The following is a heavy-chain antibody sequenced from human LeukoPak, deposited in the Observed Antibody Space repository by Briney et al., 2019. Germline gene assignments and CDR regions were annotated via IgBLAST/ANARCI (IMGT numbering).Heavy chain of an antibody. CDR2: ISGSGGST. V-gene: IGHV3-23*01. CDR1: GFTFSNAW. Sequence: GGSLRLSCAASGFTFSNAWMSWVRQAPGKGLEWVSAISGSGGSTYYADSVKGRFTISRDNSKNTLCLQMNSLRAEDTAVYYCAAGYDFWSGYPSYYFDYWGQGTLVTVSS. CDR3: AAGYDFWSGYPSYYFDY. J-gene: IGHJ4*02. D-gene: IGHD3-3*01.